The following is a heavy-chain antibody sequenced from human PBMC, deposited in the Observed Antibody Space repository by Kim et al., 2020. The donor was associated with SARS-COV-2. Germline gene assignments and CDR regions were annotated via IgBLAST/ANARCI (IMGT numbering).Heavy chain of an antibody. CDR2: IYYSGST. V-gene: IGHV4-59*08. J-gene: IGHJ6*01. D-gene: IGHD3-10*01. Sequence: SETLSLTCTVSGGSISSYYWSWIRQPPGKGLEWIGYIYYSGSTNYNPSLKSRGTISVDTSKNQFSLKLSSGTAADAAVDYCSSAPYTMGSGGFCALAYYG. CDR3: SSAPYTMGSGGFCALAYYG. CDR1: GGSISSYY.